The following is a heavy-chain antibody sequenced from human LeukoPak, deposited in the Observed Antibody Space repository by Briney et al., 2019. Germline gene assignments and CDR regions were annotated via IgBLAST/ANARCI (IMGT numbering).Heavy chain of an antibody. D-gene: IGHD3-10*01. CDR3: ARMSGPQLIDY. Sequence: SETLSLTCTVSGGSISSGSYYWSWIRQPAGKGLEWIGRIYTSGSTNYNPSLKSRVTISVDTSKNQSSLKLSSVTAADTAMYYCARMSGPQLIDYWGQGTLVTVSS. J-gene: IGHJ4*02. CDR2: IYTSGST. V-gene: IGHV4-61*02. CDR1: GGSISSGSYY.